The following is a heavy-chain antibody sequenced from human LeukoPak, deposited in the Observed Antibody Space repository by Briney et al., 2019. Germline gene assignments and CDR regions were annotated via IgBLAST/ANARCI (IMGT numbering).Heavy chain of an antibody. Sequence: QSSETLSLTCTVSGGSISSYYWSWIRQPPGKGLEWIGYIYYSGNTNYNPSLKSRVSISIDTSKNQFSLQLSSVTAADTAVYYCAGDRDSSGLRDFDLWGRGTLVTVSA. D-gene: IGHD3-22*01. CDR1: GGSISSYY. CDR3: AGDRDSSGLRDFDL. J-gene: IGHJ2*01. CDR2: IYYSGNT. V-gene: IGHV4-59*01.